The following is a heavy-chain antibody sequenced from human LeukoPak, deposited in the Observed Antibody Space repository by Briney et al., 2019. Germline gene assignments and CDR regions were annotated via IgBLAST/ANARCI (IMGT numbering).Heavy chain of an antibody. CDR1: GFTSSSYW. CDR2: IDNDGRDT. Sequence: GSLRLSCAASGFTSSSYWMHWVRQAPGQGLVWVSRIDNDGRDTTYADSVRGRFTISRDNGKNTVYLQMNSLRPEDTAVYYCARDRPHNWFDPWGQGTLVTVSS. CDR3: ARDRPHNWFDP. J-gene: IGHJ5*02. V-gene: IGHV3-74*01.